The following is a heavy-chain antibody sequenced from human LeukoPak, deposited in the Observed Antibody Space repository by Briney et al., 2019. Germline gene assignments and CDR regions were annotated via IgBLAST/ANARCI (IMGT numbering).Heavy chain of an antibody. Sequence: SETLSLTCTVSGGSISSSSYYWGWIRQPPGKGLEWIGSIYYSGSTYYNPSLKSRVTISVDTSKNQFSLKLSSVTAADTAVYYCARDETGHSSGYYYEGAFDIWGQGTMVTVSS. D-gene: IGHD3-22*01. V-gene: IGHV4-39*07. CDR2: IYYSGST. CDR1: GGSISSSSYY. CDR3: ARDETGHSSGYYYEGAFDI. J-gene: IGHJ3*02.